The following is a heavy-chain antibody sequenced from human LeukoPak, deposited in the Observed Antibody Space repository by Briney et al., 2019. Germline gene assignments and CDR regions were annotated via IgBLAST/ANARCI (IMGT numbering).Heavy chain of an antibody. Sequence: SETLSLTCTVSGGSISSSSYYWGWIRQPPGKGLEWIGRIYYSGSTYYNPSLKSRVTISVDTSKNQFSLKLSSVTAADTAVYYCARRTAYYYGSGSYQSPFDYWGQGTLVTVSS. CDR3: ARRTAYYYGSGSYQSPFDY. D-gene: IGHD3-10*01. CDR1: GGSISSSSYY. J-gene: IGHJ4*02. V-gene: IGHV4-39*01. CDR2: IYYSGST.